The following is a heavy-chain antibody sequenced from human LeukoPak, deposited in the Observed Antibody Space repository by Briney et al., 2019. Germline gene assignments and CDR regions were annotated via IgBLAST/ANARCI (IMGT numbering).Heavy chain of an antibody. CDR3: ASESSSFPGWFDP. D-gene: IGHD6-13*01. J-gene: IGHJ5*02. CDR2: IYSGGST. CDR1: GFTFGDYA. V-gene: IGHV3-66*01. Sequence: QPGGSLRLSCTASGFTFGDYAMSWVRQAPGKGLEWVSVIYSGGSTYYADSVKGRFTISRDNSKNTLYLQMNSLRAEDTAVYYCASESSSFPGWFDPWGQGTLVTVSS.